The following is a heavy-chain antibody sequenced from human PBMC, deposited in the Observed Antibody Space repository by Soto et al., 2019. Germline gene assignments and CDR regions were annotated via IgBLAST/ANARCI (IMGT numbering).Heavy chain of an antibody. CDR1: GYTFTTYD. J-gene: IGHJ4*02. CDR2: MNPNSGIT. CDR3: TRVIRGAVDY. V-gene: IGHV1-8*02. D-gene: IGHD6-19*01. Sequence: QVQLVQSGAEVKKPGASVRVSCKASGYTFTTYDINWVRQATGEGLEWMGWMNPNSGITGYPQKFQGRVTMTRNTSMSTAYMELSSLRSEDTAVYYCTRVIRGAVDYWGRGTLVTVSS.